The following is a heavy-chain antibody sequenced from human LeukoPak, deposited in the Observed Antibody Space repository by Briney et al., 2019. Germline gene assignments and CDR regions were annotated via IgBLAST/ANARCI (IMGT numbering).Heavy chain of an antibody. CDR3: ARHGTTVTAWYFDL. J-gene: IGHJ2*01. D-gene: IGHD4-17*01. CDR1: GGSISNPNYY. Sequence: SETLSLTCTVSGGSISNPNYYWGWIRQPPGKGLEWIGSIYYSGSTYYSPSLKSRVTISVDTSKNQFSLRLNSVTAADTAVYYCARHGTTVTAWYFDLWGRGTLVTVSS. V-gene: IGHV4-39*01. CDR2: IYYSGST.